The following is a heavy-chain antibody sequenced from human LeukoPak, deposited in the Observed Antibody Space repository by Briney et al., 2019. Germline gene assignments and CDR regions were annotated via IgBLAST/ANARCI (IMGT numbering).Heavy chain of an antibody. V-gene: IGHV3-11*01. CDR2: ISSSGSTI. Sequence: PGGSLRLSYAASGFTFSDYYMSWIRQAPGKGLEWVSYISSSGSTIYYADSVKGRFTISRDNAKNSLYLQMNSLRAEDTAVYYCARGIVYQLLYYGMDVWGQGTTVTVSS. J-gene: IGHJ6*02. CDR3: ARGIVYQLLYYGMDV. D-gene: IGHD2-2*01. CDR1: GFTFSDYY.